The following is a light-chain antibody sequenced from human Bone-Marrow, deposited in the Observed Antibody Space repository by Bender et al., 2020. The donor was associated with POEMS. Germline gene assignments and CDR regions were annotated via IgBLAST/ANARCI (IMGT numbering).Light chain of an antibody. J-gene: IGLJ3*02. V-gene: IGLV3-25*03. Sequence: SYELTQPPSVSVSPGQTAKITCSGDTLAKEFAYWYQQKPGQAPVVLIYKDSQRPSGIPERFSGSSSGTTVTLTISGVQAEDEADYYCQSTDSDGTYWLFGGGTQLTVL. CDR3: QSTDSDGTYWL. CDR2: KDS. CDR1: TLAKEF.